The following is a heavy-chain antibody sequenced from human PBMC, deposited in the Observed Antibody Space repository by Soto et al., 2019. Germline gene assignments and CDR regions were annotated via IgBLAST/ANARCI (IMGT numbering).Heavy chain of an antibody. D-gene: IGHD6-6*01. V-gene: IGHV3-23*01. CDR2: ISGSGDAT. CDR1: GFTFSSHA. J-gene: IGHJ6*02. Sequence: EVQLLESGGGLVQPGGSLRLYCAASGFTFSSHAMGWVRQAPGKGLEWVSVISGSGDATGYADAVKGRFTISRDNSRSTLFLIMNSLSVEYTAVFYCAKCRVLGRPYYYDMDVWGLGTTVTVSS. CDR3: AKCRVLGRPYYYDMDV.